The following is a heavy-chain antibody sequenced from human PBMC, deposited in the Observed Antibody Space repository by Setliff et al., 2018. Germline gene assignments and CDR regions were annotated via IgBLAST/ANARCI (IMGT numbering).Heavy chain of an antibody. V-gene: IGHV3-48*01. D-gene: IGHD6-6*01. Sequence: GVLKISCTASGFTFRHYVMHWIRQAPGKGLEWVSYISTGSTTMYYGDSVKGRFTISRDNGKNSLFLQMTSLRVEDTAVYYCVRARAVIISAAFDLWGLGTAVTVSS. CDR2: ISTGSTTM. CDR3: VRARAVIISAAFDL. J-gene: IGHJ3*01. CDR1: GFTFRHYV.